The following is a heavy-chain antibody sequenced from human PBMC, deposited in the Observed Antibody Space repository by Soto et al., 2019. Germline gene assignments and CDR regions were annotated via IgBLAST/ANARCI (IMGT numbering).Heavy chain of an antibody. CDR2: IYYSGST. Sequence: SETLSLTCTVSGGSISSYYWSWIRQPPGKGLEWIGYIYYSGSTNYNPSLKSRVTISVDTSKNQFSLKLSSVTAADTAVYYCARGAETYYDFWSGYYPPMGFDYWGQGTLVTVSS. D-gene: IGHD3-3*01. V-gene: IGHV4-59*01. J-gene: IGHJ4*02. CDR1: GGSISSYY. CDR3: ARGAETYYDFWSGYYPPMGFDY.